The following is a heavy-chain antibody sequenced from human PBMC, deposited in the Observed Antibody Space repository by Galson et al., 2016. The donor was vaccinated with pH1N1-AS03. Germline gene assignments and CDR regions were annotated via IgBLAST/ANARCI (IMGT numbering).Heavy chain of an antibody. D-gene: IGHD4-17*01. J-gene: IGHJ4*02. CDR1: GGSIRSYY. CDR2: IFYNGTT. V-gene: IGHV4-59*08. Sequence: LSLTCTVSGGSIRSYYWSWIRQPPGKRLEWIGYIFYNGTTNYNPSLKSRVTISVDTSKNQFSLKLTSVTAADTAVYYCARFPDYGDDVGYWGQGTLVTVSS. CDR3: ARFPDYGDDVGY.